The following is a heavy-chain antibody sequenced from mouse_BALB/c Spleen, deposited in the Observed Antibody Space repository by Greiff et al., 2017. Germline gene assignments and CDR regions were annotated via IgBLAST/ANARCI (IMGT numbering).Heavy chain of an antibody. CDR3: TRGTGTSKGYAMDY. CDR2: INPSNGGT. V-gene: IGHV1S81*02. D-gene: IGHD4-1*01. J-gene: IGHJ4*01. Sequence: VKLMESGAELVKPGASVKLSCKASGYTFTSYYMYWVKQRPGQGLEWIGEINPSNGGTNFNEKFKSKATLTVDKSSSTAYMQLSSLTSEDSAVYYCTRGTGTSKGYAMDYWGQGTSVTVSS. CDR1: GYTFTSYY.